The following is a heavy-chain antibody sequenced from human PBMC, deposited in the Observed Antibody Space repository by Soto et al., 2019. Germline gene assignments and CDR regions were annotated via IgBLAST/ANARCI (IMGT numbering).Heavy chain of an antibody. Sequence: QVQLQQWGAGLLKTSETLSLTCEISGGSFNGYYWSWIRQPLVRGLECIGEINQSGTTTYNPSLKIRATISVGASKKQFSLNVASVTAADTAIYYCARGRLMSYYYGSGSRDRGYFHFWGQGILVTVSS. CDR1: GGSFNGYY. D-gene: IGHD3-10*01. CDR2: INQSGTT. CDR3: ARGRLMSYYYGSGSRDRGYFHF. V-gene: IGHV4-34*01. J-gene: IGHJ4*02.